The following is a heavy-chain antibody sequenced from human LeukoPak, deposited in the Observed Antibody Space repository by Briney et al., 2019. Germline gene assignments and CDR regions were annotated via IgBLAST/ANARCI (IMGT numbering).Heavy chain of an antibody. J-gene: IGHJ3*02. V-gene: IGHV3-30*03. D-gene: IGHD3-22*01. CDR3: ATLAYDVSGSSRPSFDI. Sequence: GGSLRLSCAASGFNFMSYGVHWVRQAPGKGLEWVTFISYDGSKKNYAESVRGRFTISRDNSETTMFLQMSSLRAEDTGVYYYATLAYDVSGSSRPSFDIWGQGTMVSVSS. CDR1: GFNFMSYG. CDR2: ISYDGSKK.